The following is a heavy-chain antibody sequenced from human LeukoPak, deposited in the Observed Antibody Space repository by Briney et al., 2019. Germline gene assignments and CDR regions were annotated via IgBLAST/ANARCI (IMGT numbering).Heavy chain of an antibody. V-gene: IGHV3-48*01. CDR3: ANGLQLDS. CDR2: ISSSKSTI. CDR1: GFTFSSYS. D-gene: IGHD4-11*01. Sequence: GGSLRLSCAASGFTFSSYSMNWVRQAPGKGLVWISYISSSKSTIYADSVEGRFTIPRDNAKNSVYLQMNSLRAEDTAVYYCANGLQLDSWGQGTLVTVSS. J-gene: IGHJ4*02.